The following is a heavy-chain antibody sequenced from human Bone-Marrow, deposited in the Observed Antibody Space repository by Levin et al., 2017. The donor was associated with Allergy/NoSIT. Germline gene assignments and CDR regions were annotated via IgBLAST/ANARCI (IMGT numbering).Heavy chain of an antibody. V-gene: IGHV3-7*04. CDR1: GFTFSKFW. Sequence: LSLTCAASGFTFSKFWMTWVRQSPGKGLEWVANIKQDASEKNYGDSVKGRFTISRDNAKNSLFLDMNSLRVEATAVYYCAMELIGSVWEPFDHWCQGTLISVSS. J-gene: IGHJ4*02. CDR3: AMELIGSVWEPFDH. CDR2: IKQDASEK. D-gene: IGHD5/OR15-5a*01.